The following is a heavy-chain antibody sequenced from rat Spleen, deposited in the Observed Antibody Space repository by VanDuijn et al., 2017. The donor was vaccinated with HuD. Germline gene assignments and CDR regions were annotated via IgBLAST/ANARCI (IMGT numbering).Heavy chain of an antibody. D-gene: IGHD1-11*01. V-gene: IGHV5-25*01. Sequence: EVQLVESGGGLVQPGGSMNLSCAASGFTFSDYYMAWVRQAPGKGLEWVATITNSGGDTYYLDSGKGRFTISRDNAKSTLYLQMNSLGSEDTATYYCATWPPTVVMDAWGQGASVTVSS. J-gene: IGHJ4*01. CDR3: ATWPPTVVMDA. CDR2: ITNSGGDT. CDR1: GFTFSDYY.